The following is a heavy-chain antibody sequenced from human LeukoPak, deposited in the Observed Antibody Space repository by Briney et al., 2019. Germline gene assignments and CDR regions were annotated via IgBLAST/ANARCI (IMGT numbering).Heavy chain of an antibody. CDR3: ARLIGWSRFDP. J-gene: IGHJ5*02. D-gene: IGHD6-19*01. Sequence: GGSLRLSCAASGFTFSSYGMHWVRQAPGKGLEWVALIWYDGSKQYYADSVKGRFTISRDNSKNTLHLQMNSPRAEDTAVFYCARLIGWSRFDPWGQGALVTVSS. V-gene: IGHV3-33*01. CDR1: GFTFSSYG. CDR2: IWYDGSKQ.